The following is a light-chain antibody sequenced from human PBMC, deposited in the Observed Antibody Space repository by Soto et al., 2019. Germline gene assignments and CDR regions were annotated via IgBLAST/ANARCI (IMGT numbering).Light chain of an antibody. V-gene: IGLV2-8*01. J-gene: IGLJ1*01. Sequence: QSALTQPPSSSVSPGQSVAISFTGTSSDVGGYNYVSWYQQHPGKAPKLMIYEVNKRPSGVPDRFSGSKSGNTASLTVSGLQAEDEADYYCSSYAGSSNVFGTGTKVTV. CDR1: SSDVGGYNY. CDR3: SSYAGSSNV. CDR2: EVN.